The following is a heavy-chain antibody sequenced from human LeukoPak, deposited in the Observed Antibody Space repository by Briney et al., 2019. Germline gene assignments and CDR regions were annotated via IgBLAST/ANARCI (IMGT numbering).Heavy chain of an antibody. V-gene: IGHV4-34*01. D-gene: IGHD5-18*01. CDR1: GVSFSGYY. CDR3: ARGWKYTSGYRVTELGSGYSDY. CDR2: INHNGNT. Sequence: SETLSLTCTVYGVSFSGYYWSWIRQPPGKGLEWIGEINHNGNTNYNPSLKSRVTISVDTSKNQFSLKVSSVTAADTAVYYCARGWKYTSGYRVTELGSGYSDYWGQGTLVTVSS. J-gene: IGHJ4*02.